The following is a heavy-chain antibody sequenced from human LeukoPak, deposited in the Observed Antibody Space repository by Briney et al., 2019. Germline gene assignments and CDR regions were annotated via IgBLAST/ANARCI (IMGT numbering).Heavy chain of an antibody. V-gene: IGHV3-53*01. CDR1: GFTVSSNY. D-gene: IGHD3-3*01. Sequence: GGSLRLSCAASGFTVSSNYMSWVRQAPGKGLEWVSVIYSGGSTYYADSVKGRFTISRDNFKHTLDLQMNSLRAEDTAVYYCAKDPIERYYDFWSGYYPPDYWGQGTLVTVSS. J-gene: IGHJ4*02. CDR3: AKDPIERYYDFWSGYYPPDY. CDR2: IYSGGST.